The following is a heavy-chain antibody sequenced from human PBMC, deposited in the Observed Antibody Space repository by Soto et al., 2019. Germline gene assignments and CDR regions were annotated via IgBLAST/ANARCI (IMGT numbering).Heavy chain of an antibody. CDR1: GYTFTNHY. CDR3: ARDKKXGDLLFHYGLDV. D-gene: IGHD1-26*01. Sequence: QGQLVQSGAEVKKPGASVKVSCKSSGYTFTNHYVHWVRQAPGQGLEWMGWINPNNGGTNYAQKFQGWVTMTRATXXXTXXXXXXXXXXXXXAVYXCARDKKXGDLLFHYGLDVWGQGTTVIVSS. J-gene: IGHJ6*02. V-gene: IGHV1-2*04. CDR2: INPNNGGT.